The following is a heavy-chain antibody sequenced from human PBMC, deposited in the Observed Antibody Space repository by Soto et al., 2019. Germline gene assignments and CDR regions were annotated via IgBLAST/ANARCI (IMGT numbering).Heavy chain of an antibody. J-gene: IGHJ6*02. CDR2: ISSSSSTI. D-gene: IGHD3-22*01. V-gene: IGHV3-48*02. CDR3: ATREYYDSSGYYYSYYYYGMDV. Sequence: PGGSLRLSCAASGFTFSSYSMNWVRQAPGKGLEWVSYISSSSSTIYYADSVKGRFTISRDNAKNSLYLQMNSLRDEDTAVYYCATREYYDSSGYYYSYYYYGMDVWGQGTTVTVSS. CDR1: GFTFSSYS.